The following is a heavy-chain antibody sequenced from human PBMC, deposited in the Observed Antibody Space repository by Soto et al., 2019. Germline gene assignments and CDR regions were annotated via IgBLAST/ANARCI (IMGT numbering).Heavy chain of an antibody. D-gene: IGHD4-17*01. V-gene: IGHV3-23*01. CDR1: GFTFSSYA. Sequence: SVRLSCVASGFTFSSYAMSWVRQAPGKGLEWVSAISGSGGSTYYADSVKGRFTISRDNSKNTLYLQMNSLRAEDTAVYYCARQETLHGDYDYWGQGTLVTVSS. J-gene: IGHJ4*02. CDR3: ARQETLHGDYDY. CDR2: ISGSGGST.